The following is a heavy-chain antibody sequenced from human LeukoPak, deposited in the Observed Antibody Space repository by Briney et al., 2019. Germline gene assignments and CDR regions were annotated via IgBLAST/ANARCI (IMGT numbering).Heavy chain of an antibody. J-gene: IGHJ4*02. D-gene: IGHD6-13*01. Sequence: GGSLRLSCAASGFTFSSYWMSWVRQAPGKGLEWVANIKQDGSEKYYVDSVKGRFTISRDNAKNSLYLQMNSLRAEDTAVYYCARVASASIWFVDYWGQGTLVTVSS. V-gene: IGHV3-7*01. CDR3: ARVASASIWFVDY. CDR1: GFTFSSYW. CDR2: IKQDGSEK.